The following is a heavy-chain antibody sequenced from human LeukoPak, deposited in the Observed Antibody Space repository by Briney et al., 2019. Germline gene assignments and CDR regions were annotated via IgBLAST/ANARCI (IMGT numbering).Heavy chain of an antibody. J-gene: IGHJ4*02. D-gene: IGHD5-24*01. CDR1: GYTFTGYY. Sequence: ASVKVSCKASGYTFTGYYMHWVRQAPGQGLEWMGWINPNHGDTNYAQKFQDRVSMTRDTSTNTAYMDLSSLRSDDTAVYYCARDWSGYNPISYFDYWGQGTLVTVSS. CDR2: INPNHGDT. V-gene: IGHV1-2*02. CDR3: ARDWSGYNPISYFDY.